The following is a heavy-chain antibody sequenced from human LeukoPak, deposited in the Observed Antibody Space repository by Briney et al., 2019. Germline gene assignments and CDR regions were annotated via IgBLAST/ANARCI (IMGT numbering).Heavy chain of an antibody. J-gene: IGHJ6*03. CDR3: ARGLRTRYCSSTSCYDYYYYYMDV. Sequence: SETLSLTCTVSGGSISSYYWSWIRQPPGKGLEWIGYIYYSGSTNYNPSLKSRVTISVDTSKNQFSLKLSSVTAADTAVYYCARGLRTRYCSSTSCYDYYYYYMDVWGQGTTVTVSS. D-gene: IGHD2-2*01. CDR2: IYYSGST. V-gene: IGHV4-59*01. CDR1: GGSISSYY.